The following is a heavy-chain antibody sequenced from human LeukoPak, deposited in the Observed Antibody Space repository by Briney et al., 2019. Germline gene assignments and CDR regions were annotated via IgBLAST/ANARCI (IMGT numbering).Heavy chain of an antibody. Sequence: SQTLSLTCAISGDSVSSNSAAWNWIRQSPSRGLEWLGRTYYRSKWYNDYAVSVKSRITINPDTSKNQFSLQLNSVTPEDTAVYYCARDGNGYCSGGSCYTAFDYWGQGALVTVSS. J-gene: IGHJ4*02. CDR2: TYYRSKWYN. V-gene: IGHV6-1*01. CDR3: ARDGNGYCSGGSCYTAFDY. CDR1: GDSVSSNSAA. D-gene: IGHD2-15*01.